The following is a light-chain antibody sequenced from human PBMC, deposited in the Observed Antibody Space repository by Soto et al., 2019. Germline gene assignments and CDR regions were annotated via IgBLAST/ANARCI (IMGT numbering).Light chain of an antibody. J-gene: IGKJ4*01. CDR1: QSVRSN. Sequence: EIVMTQSPATLSVSPGERVTLSCRASQSVRSNLAWYQQKPGQVPRVLIYGASTRAIGIPDRFSGSGSGTEFTLTISSLHSEDFAVYYCQHYKNLWGFGGGTKVEIK. V-gene: IGKV3-15*01. CDR2: GAS. CDR3: QHYKNLWG.